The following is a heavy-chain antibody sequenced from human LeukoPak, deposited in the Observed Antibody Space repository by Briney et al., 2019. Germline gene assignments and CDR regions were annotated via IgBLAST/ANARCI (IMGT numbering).Heavy chain of an antibody. CDR3: ARRTGIVVVPAAGEYYFDY. Sequence: SETLSLTCTVSGGSISSGGYYWSWIRQHPGKGLEWIGYIYYSGSTYYNPSLKSRVTISVDTSKNQFSLKLSSVTAADTAVYYCARRTGIVVVPAAGEYYFDYWGQGTLVTVSS. CDR2: IYYSGST. J-gene: IGHJ4*02. V-gene: IGHV4-30-4*08. D-gene: IGHD2-2*01. CDR1: GGSISSGGYY.